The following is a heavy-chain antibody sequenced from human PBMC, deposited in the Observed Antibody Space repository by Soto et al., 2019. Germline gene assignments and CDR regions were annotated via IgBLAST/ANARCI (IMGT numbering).Heavy chain of an antibody. D-gene: IGHD1-26*01. CDR2: IYHGGST. CDR1: GYSISSGYY. V-gene: IGHV4-38-2*01. J-gene: IGHJ1*01. Sequence: SETLSLTCAVSGYSISSGYYWGWIRQTPGRGLEWIGSIYHGGSTYNNPSLKSRVTISVDTSKNHLSLKLSSVTAADTAVYYCARTYSGSYITLFLHWGQGTLVTVSS. CDR3: ARTYSGSYITLFLH.